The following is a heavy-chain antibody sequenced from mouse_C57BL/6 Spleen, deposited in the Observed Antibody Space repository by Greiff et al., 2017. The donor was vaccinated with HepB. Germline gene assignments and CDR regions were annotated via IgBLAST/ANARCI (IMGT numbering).Heavy chain of an antibody. D-gene: IGHD2-4*01. V-gene: IGHV1-64*01. CDR3: VREGSYDYDAGRFAY. J-gene: IGHJ3*01. Sequence: QVQLQQPGAELVKPGASVKLSCKASGYTFTSYWMHWVKQRPGQGLEWIGMIHPNSGSINYNEKFKSKATLTVDKSSSTAYMQLSSLTSEDSAVYYCVREGSYDYDAGRFAYWGQGTLVTVSA. CDR2: IHPNSGSI. CDR1: GYTFTSYW.